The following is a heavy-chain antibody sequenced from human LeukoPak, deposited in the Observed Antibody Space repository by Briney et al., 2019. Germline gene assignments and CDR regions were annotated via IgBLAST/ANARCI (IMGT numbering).Heavy chain of an antibody. Sequence: SETLSLTCTVSGGSITNYYWTWIRQPPGKGLEWIGYIYSSGTTNYNPSLKSRVTMSVDTSKNQFSLKLSSVTAADTAMYYCARGGSYYAYWGQGILVTVSS. CDR1: GGSITNYY. V-gene: IGHV4-59*01. CDR3: ARGGSYYAY. J-gene: IGHJ4*02. CDR2: IYSSGTT. D-gene: IGHD1-26*01.